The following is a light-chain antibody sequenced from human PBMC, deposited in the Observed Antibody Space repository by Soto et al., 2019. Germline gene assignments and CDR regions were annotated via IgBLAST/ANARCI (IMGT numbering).Light chain of an antibody. CDR1: QNICSR. Sequence: DIQMTQSPSTLSASLGDRVTITCRASQNICSRLAWYQQKPEKAPKLLIYDASRLESGVPSRFSGSGFGTEFTLTITGLQSDDFATYHCQQYNSYSPTFGGGTKVDIK. J-gene: IGKJ4*01. CDR2: DAS. CDR3: QQYNSYSPT. V-gene: IGKV1-5*01.